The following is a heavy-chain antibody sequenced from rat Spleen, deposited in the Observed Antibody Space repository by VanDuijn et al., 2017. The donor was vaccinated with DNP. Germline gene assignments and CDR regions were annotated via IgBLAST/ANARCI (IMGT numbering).Heavy chain of an antibody. D-gene: IGHD1-4*01. J-gene: IGHJ2*01. CDR1: GFTFSGVP. V-gene: IGHV5-46*01. Sequence: EVQLIESGGGLVQPGRSMRLSCAASGFTFSGVPMAWVRQAPTRGLEWVATISSTGGNTYYRDSVKGRFTVSRDNAKSTLYLQMDSLRSEDTATYYCARLPGYNYWGQGVMVTVSS. CDR2: ISSTGGNT. CDR3: ARLPGYNY.